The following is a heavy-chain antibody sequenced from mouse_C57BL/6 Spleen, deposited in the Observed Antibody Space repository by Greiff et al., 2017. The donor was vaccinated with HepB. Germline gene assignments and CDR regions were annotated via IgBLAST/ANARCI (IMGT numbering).Heavy chain of an antibody. CDR1: GFTFSDYG. CDR3: ASLWLLDYAMDY. Sequence: DVMLVESGGGLVKPGGSLKLSCAASGFTFSDYGMHWVRQAPEKGLEWVAYISSGSSTIYYADTVKGRFTISRDNATNTLFLQMTSLRSEDTAMYYCASLWLLDYAMDYWGQGTSVTVSS. D-gene: IGHD2-2*01. CDR2: ISSGSSTI. J-gene: IGHJ4*01. V-gene: IGHV5-17*01.